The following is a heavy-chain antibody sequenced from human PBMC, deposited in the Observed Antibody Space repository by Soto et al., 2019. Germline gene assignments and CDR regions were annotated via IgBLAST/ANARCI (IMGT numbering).Heavy chain of an antibody. J-gene: IGHJ5*02. Sequence: SGPTLVNPTQTLTLTCTFSGFSLRTSGVGVGWIRQPPGKALEWLALIYWNDDKRYSPSLKSRLTITKDTSKNQVVLTMTNMDPVDTATYYCARGSYYYDSSGSNWFDPWGQGTLVTVSS. CDR2: IYWNDDK. CDR3: ARGSYYYDSSGSNWFDP. CDR1: GFSLRTSGVG. V-gene: IGHV2-5*01. D-gene: IGHD3-22*01.